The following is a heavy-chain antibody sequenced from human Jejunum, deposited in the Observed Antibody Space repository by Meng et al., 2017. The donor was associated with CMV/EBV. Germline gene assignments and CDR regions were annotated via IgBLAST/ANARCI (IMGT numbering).Heavy chain of an antibody. D-gene: IGHD4/OR15-4a*01. CDR2: ISYDGTNK. CDR3: TSDYGGFDP. J-gene: IGHJ5*02. V-gene: IGHV3-30-3*01. CDR1: GYTFSRYT. Sequence: VALGEAGGGVVQPGWCLRRSCAASGYTFSRYTMHWVRQAPGQGLEWLAIISYDGTNKYYADSLKGRFTISRDNSKNTAFLQMNSLRPDDTGVYYCTSDYGGFDPWGQGTLVTVSS.